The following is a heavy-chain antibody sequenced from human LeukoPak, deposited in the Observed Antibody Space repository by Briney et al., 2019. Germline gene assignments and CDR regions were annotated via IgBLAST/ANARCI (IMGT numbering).Heavy chain of an antibody. J-gene: IGHJ5*02. CDR1: GFTFSSYA. Sequence: GGSLRLSCAASGFTFSSYAMHWVRQAPGKGLEWVAVISYDGSNKYYADSVKGRFTISRDNSKNTLYLQMNNLRAEDTAVYYCVRGGPSTWSWGQGTLVTVSS. CDR2: ISYDGSNK. CDR3: VRGGPSTWS. D-gene: IGHD2-15*01. V-gene: IGHV3-30-3*01.